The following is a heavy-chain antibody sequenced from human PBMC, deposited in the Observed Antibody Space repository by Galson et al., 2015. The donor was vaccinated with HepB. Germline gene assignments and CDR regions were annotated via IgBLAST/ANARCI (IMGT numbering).Heavy chain of an antibody. D-gene: IGHD3-22*01. CDR2: ISYDGSNK. CDR3: ARDFFDSSGL. V-gene: IGHV3-30*04. CDR1: GFTFSSYA. J-gene: IGHJ4*02. Sequence: SLRLSCAASGFTFSSYAMHWVRQAPGKGLEWVAVISYDGSNKYYADSVKGRFTISRDNSKNTPYLQMNSLRAEDTAVYYCARDFFDSSGLWGQGTLVTVSS.